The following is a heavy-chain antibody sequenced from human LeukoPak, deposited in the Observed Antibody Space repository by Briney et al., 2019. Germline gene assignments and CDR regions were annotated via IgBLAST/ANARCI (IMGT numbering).Heavy chain of an antibody. CDR1: GFTFSSYW. V-gene: IGHV3-7*01. Sequence: GGSLRLSCAASGFTFSSYWMNWARQAPGKGLEWVASINHNGNVNYYVDPVKGRFIISRDNAKNSLYLQMSSLRAEDTAVYYCARPHPRTVFGVFSYYYGMDVWGQGTTVTVSS. CDR3: ARPHPRTVFGVFSYYYGMDV. CDR2: INHNGNVN. J-gene: IGHJ6*02. D-gene: IGHD3-3*01.